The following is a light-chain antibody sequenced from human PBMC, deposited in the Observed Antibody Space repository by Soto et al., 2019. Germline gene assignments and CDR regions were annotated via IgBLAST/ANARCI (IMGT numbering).Light chain of an antibody. Sequence: DIQMTQSPSSVSASVGDRVTITCRASQGISSRLAWYQQKPGKAPNLLIYAASSLQSGLPSRFSGSGSETDFTLTIGSLQPEDFATCYCQQSNSFPLTFGGGTKVEIK. CDR2: AAS. CDR3: QQSNSFPLT. CDR1: QGISSR. J-gene: IGKJ4*01. V-gene: IGKV1-12*01.